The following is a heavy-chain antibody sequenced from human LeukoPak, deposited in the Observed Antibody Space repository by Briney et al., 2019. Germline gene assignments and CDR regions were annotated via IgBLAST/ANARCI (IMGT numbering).Heavy chain of an antibody. CDR3: AASRGANNWFDP. J-gene: IGHJ5*02. V-gene: IGHV1-69*01. Sequence: GASVKVSCKASGGTFISYAISWVRQAPGQGLEWMGGIIPIFGTANYAQKFQGRVTITADESTSTAYMELSSLRSEDTAVYYCAASRGANNWFDPWGQGTLGTVSS. CDR2: IIPIFGTA. D-gene: IGHD1-26*01. CDR1: GGTFISYA.